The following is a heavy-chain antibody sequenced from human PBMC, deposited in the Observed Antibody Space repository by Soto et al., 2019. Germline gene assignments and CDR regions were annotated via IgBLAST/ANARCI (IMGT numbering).Heavy chain of an antibody. J-gene: IGHJ6*02. CDR1: GGSISSGGYY. V-gene: IGHV4-31*03. Sequence: LSLTCTVSGGSISSGGYYWSWIRQHPGKGLEWIGYIYYSGSTYYNPSLKSRVTISVDTSKNQFSLKLSSVTAADTAVYYCARDRCSGGSCLYGMDVWGQGTTVTVSS. CDR2: IYYSGST. D-gene: IGHD2-15*01. CDR3: ARDRCSGGSCLYGMDV.